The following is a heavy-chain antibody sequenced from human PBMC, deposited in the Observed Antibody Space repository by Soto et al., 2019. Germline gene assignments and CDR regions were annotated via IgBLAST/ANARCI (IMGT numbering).Heavy chain of an antibody. J-gene: IGHJ4*02. CDR3: ARAFCSGGSCLFDY. Sequence: GGSLRLSCAASGFTFSSYSMNWVRQAPGKGLEWVSYISSSSSTIYYADSVKGRFTISRDNAKNSLYLQMNSLGAEDTAVYYCARAFCSGGSCLFDYWGQGTLVTVSS. CDR1: GFTFSSYS. D-gene: IGHD2-15*01. V-gene: IGHV3-48*01. CDR2: ISSSSSTI.